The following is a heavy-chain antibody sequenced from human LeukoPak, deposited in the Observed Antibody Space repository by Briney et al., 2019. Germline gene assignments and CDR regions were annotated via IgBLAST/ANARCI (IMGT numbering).Heavy chain of an antibody. V-gene: IGHV4-38-2*01. J-gene: IGHJ4*02. D-gene: IGHD1-26*01. Sequence: SETLSLTCAVSGYSISSDYWGWIRQPPGKGLEWIGNVYHSGSTYKNPSLKSRVSISLDTSNNQFSLKLTSVTAADTAVYYCARLSGAPVRHPIYHFDYWGQGNLVTVSS. CDR1: GYSISSDY. CDR3: ARLSGAPVRHPIYHFDY. CDR2: VYHSGST.